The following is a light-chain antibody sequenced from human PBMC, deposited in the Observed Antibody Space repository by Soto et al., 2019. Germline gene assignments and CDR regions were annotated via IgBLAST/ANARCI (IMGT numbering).Light chain of an antibody. V-gene: IGKV3-15*01. CDR2: GAS. CDR1: QSVSSN. Sequence: EIVMTQSPATLSVSPGERATLSCRASQSVSSNLAWYQQKPGQAPMLLIYGASTRATGIPARFSGSGSGTEFTLTISSLQSEDFAVYYCQQYNNWTRITFGQGTRLEIK. J-gene: IGKJ5*01. CDR3: QQYNNWTRIT.